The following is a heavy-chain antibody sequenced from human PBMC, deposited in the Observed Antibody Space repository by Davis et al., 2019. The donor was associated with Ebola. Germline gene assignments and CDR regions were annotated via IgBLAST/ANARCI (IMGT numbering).Heavy chain of an antibody. V-gene: IGHV3-21*04. J-gene: IGHJ6*02. CDR3: AKAGDYDILTGTIGGNYYYYYGMDV. Sequence: GGSLRLSCAASGFTFSSYSMNWVRQAPGKGLEWVSSISSSSSYIYYADSVKGRFTISRDNAKNSLYLQMNSLRAEDTAVYYCAKAGDYDILTGTIGGNYYYYYGMDVWGQGTTVTVSS. CDR1: GFTFSSYS. D-gene: IGHD3-9*01. CDR2: ISSSSSYI.